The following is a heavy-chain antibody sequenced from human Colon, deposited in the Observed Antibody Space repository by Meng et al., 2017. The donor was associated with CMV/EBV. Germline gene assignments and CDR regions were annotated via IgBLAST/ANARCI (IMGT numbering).Heavy chain of an antibody. CDR1: GFTFSSYS. CDR3: ARGWPPDY. CDR2: ITHTSDT. J-gene: IGHJ4*02. D-gene: IGHD6-13*01. V-gene: IGHV3-21*06. Sequence: GSLKISCSTSGFTFSSYSLNWVRQAPGKGLEWVSSITHTSDTYYADSLKGRFTLSRDNAQNSVYLQMDSLTAEDTAIYYCARGWPPDYWGQGTLVTSPQ.